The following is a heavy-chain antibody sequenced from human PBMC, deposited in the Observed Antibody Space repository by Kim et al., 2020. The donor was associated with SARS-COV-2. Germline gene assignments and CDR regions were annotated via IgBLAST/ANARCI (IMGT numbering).Heavy chain of an antibody. V-gene: IGHV3-30*18. CDR3: AKEGMCGYNYVLFY. CDR1: GFTFSSYG. J-gene: IGHJ4*02. CDR2: ISYDGSNQ. D-gene: IGHD5-12*01. Sequence: GGSLRLSCAASGFTFSSYGIHWVRQAPGKGLEWVAVISYDGSNQYYADSVKGRFTISRDNSKNTLYLQMNSLRAEDTAVYYCAKEGMCGYNYVLFYWGQGALVTVSS.